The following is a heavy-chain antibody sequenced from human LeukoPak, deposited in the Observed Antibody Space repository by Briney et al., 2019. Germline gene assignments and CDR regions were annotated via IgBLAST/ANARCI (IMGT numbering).Heavy chain of an antibody. V-gene: IGHV1-69*05. D-gene: IGHD5-12*01. CDR1: GGTFSSYA. Sequence: SVKVSCKASGGTFSSYAISWVRQAPGQGLEWTGGIIPIFGTANYAQKFQGRVTITTDESTSTAYMELSSLRSEDTAVYYCATTGGGYSGYDAYYYYMDVWGKGTTVTVSS. CDR2: IIPIFGTA. J-gene: IGHJ6*03. CDR3: ATTGGGYSGYDAYYYYMDV.